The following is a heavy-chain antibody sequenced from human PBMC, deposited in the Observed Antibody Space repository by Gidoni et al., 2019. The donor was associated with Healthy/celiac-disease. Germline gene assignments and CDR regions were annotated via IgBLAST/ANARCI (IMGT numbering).Heavy chain of an antibody. CDR3: ARKPVSTMVQALDY. J-gene: IGHJ4*02. V-gene: IGHV4-30-4*01. D-gene: IGHD3-10*01. CDR1: GGSTSSGDYY. Sequence: QVQLQESGPGLVKPSQTLSLTCTVSGGSTSSGDYYWSWIRQPPGKGLEWIGYIYYSGSTYYNTSLKSRVTISVDTSKNQFSLKLSSVTAADTAVYYCARKPVSTMVQALDYWGQGTLVTVSS. CDR2: IYYSGST.